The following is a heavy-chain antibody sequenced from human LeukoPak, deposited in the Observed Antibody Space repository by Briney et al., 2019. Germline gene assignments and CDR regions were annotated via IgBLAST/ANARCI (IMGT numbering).Heavy chain of an antibody. J-gene: IGHJ4*02. CDR3: AKETGYSYGTGGTDY. D-gene: IGHD5-18*01. CDR2: ISGSGGST. CDR1: GFTFSSYA. Sequence: PGGSLRLSCAASGFTFSSYAMSCVRQAPGKGLEWVSTISGSGGSTYYADSVKGRFTISRDNSKNTLYLQMNSLRAEDTAVYYCAKETGYSYGTGGTDYWGQGTLVTVSS. V-gene: IGHV3-23*01.